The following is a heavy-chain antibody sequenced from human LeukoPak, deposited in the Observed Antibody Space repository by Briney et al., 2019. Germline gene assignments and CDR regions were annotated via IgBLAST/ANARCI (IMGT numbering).Heavy chain of an antibody. D-gene: IGHD1/OR15-1a*01. CDR2: ISYDGSNK. CDR1: GFTFSSYT. J-gene: IGHJ4*02. CDR3: ARDFAGTFDY. V-gene: IGHV3-30*01. Sequence: PGGSLRLSCAASGFTFSSYTMHWGRQAPGKGLEWVAVISYDGSNKYYADSVKGRFTISRDNSKNTLYLQMNSLRAEDTAVYYCARDFAGTFDYWGQGILVTVSS.